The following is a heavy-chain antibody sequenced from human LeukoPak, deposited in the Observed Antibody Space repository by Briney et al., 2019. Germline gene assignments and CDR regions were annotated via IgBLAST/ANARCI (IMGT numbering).Heavy chain of an antibody. CDR3: ASTRGWVYFDY. J-gene: IGHJ4*02. CDR2: IYSGGNT. V-gene: IGHV3-66*01. D-gene: IGHD6-19*01. CDR1: GFTVTTNY. Sequence: GGSLRLSCAASGFTVTTNYMSRVRQAPGKGLEWVSVIYSGGNTYYADSVIGRFTISRDNSKNTLYLHMNSLRAEDTAVYYCASTRGWVYFDYWGQGTLVTVSS.